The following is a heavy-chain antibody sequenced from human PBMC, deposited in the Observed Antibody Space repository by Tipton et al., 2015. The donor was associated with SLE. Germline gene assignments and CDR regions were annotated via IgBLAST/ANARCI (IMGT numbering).Heavy chain of an antibody. D-gene: IGHD5-18*01. V-gene: IGHV4-61*09. Sequence: TLSLTCTVSGGSISSGSYYWSWIRQPAGKGLEWIGYIYTSGSTNYNPSLKSRVTISVDTSKNQFSLKLSSVTAADTAVYYCAREDTARAFDIWGQGTMVTVSS. J-gene: IGHJ3*02. CDR1: GGSISSGSYY. CDR3: AREDTARAFDI. CDR2: IYTSGST.